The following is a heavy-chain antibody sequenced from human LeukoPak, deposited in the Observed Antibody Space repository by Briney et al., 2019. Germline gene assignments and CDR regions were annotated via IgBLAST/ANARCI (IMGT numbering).Heavy chain of an antibody. CDR2: IIPIFGTA. CDR3: ASQKGVVGVDY. J-gene: IGHJ4*02. CDR1: GGTFSSYA. Sequence: ASVKVSCKASGGTFSSYAISWVRQAPGQGLEWMGRIIPIFGTANYAQKFQGRVTITTDESTSTAYMELGSLRSEDTAVYYCASQKGVVGVDYWGQGTLVTVSS. V-gene: IGHV1-69*05. D-gene: IGHD1-26*01.